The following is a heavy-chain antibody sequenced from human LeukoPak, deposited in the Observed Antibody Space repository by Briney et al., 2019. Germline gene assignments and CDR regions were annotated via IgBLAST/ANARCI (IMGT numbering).Heavy chain of an antibody. CDR3: ARAMVRGVPFDY. J-gene: IGHJ4*02. V-gene: IGHV3-30*03. CDR1: GLTFRSKG. D-gene: IGHD3-10*01. CDR2: ISYDGSNK. Sequence: GGSLRLSCATSGLTFRSKGMHWVRPAPGKGLEWVAIISYDGSNKDYADSVRGRFTISRDNSKNTLYLEINSLRLDDTAVYYCARAMVRGVPFDYWGQGTLVTVSS.